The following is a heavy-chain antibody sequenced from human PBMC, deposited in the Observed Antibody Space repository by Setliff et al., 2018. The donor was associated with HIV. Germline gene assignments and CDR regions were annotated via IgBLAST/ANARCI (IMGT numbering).Heavy chain of an antibody. CDR1: GGSFSNYY. J-gene: IGHJ4*02. V-gene: IGHV4-34*01. CDR3: TVYNTGSSKDHY. D-gene: IGHD2-8*02. Sequence: ETLSLTCTVYGGSFSNYYTNWIRQPPGKGLEWIGELSPSGTTRSNPSLQSRVTISLDTSNNQFSLKLNSVTAADTAVYYCTVYNTGSSKDHYWGQGTPVTVS. CDR2: LSPSGTT.